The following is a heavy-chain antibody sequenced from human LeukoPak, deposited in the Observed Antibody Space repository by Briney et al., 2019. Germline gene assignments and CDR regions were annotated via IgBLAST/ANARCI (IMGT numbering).Heavy chain of an antibody. V-gene: IGHV1-2*02. D-gene: IGHD2-2*02. Sequence: ASVKVSCKALGYTFTDHYFHWLRQAPGQGLEWMGWINPNSGVTNYAQKFQGRVTMTRDRSISTAYVEVSRLTSDDTAVYFCARVDYTTSDFDYWGQGTLVTVSS. J-gene: IGHJ4*02. CDR1: GYTFTDHY. CDR2: INPNSGVT. CDR3: ARVDYTTSDFDY.